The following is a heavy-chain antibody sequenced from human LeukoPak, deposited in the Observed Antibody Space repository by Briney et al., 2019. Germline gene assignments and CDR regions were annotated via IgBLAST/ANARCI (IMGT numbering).Heavy chain of an antibody. CDR1: GSIPFNSYS. V-gene: IGHV3-23*01. Sequence: PGGSLRLSCAASGSIPFNSYSMSWVRQAPGKGLEWVSAITSSGETTYYADSVKGRFTISRDNSKNMVYLQMNSLRAEDAATYYCAKMQGYFDYRGQGSLVTVSS. J-gene: IGHJ4*02. CDR3: AKMQGYFDY. CDR2: ITSSGETT.